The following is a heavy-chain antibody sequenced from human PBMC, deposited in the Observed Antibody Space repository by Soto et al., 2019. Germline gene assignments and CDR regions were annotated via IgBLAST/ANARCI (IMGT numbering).Heavy chain of an antibody. CDR3: ARYITMMEAVMGY. V-gene: IGHV1-2*02. CDR1: GDTLTGYY. CDR2: INPNSVGT. Sequence: GASVKVCCKASGDTLTGYYMHWVRQAPGQGLEWMGWINPNSVGTNYAQKFQGRVTMTRETSISTAYMELSRQRSDDTAVYYCARYITMMEAVMGYWGQGTLVTVSS. D-gene: IGHD3-22*01. J-gene: IGHJ4*02.